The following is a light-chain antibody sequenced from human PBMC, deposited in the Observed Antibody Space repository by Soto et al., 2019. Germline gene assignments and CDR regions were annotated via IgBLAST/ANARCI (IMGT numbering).Light chain of an antibody. CDR3: QQFQAYPLT. CDR1: QDISTS. CDR2: DAS. J-gene: IGKJ4*01. Sequence: QLTQSPSALSASVGDRVTIPCRASQDISTSLAWYQQKPGKPPKLLIYDASTLESGVPSRFSGRGSGTDFTLTISSLQPEDVATYFCQQFQAYPLTFGGGTRVDIK. V-gene: IGKV1-13*02.